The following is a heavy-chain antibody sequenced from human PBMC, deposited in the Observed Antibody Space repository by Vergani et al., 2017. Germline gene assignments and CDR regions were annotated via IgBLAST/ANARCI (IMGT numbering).Heavy chain of an antibody. CDR3: AGGGGGGPEGNFDY. D-gene: IGHD3-16*01. CDR1: GYTFTGYY. Sequence: QVQLVQSGAEVKKPGASVKVSCKASGYTFTGYYMHWVRQVPGQGLEWMGWINPNSGGTNYAQKFQGWVTMTRDTSISTAYMGLGRLRSEDTAVYYCAGGGGGGPEGNFDYWGQGTLVTVSS. CDR2: INPNSGGT. V-gene: IGHV1-2*04. J-gene: IGHJ4*02.